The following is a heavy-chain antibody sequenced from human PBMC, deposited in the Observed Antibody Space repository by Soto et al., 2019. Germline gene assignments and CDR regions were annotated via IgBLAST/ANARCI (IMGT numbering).Heavy chain of an antibody. J-gene: IGHJ4*02. Sequence: PGXSLRLSCAASGFTVGSYYMSWVRQAPGXGLEWVDKIXHGGDXKYYVEYVKGRXTISRENAXSSLYLQMNSLRNEDTDVYYCARGGYDFGSEDYWGKGTLVTVYS. CDR2: IXHGGDXK. D-gene: IGHD5-12*01. CDR3: ARGGYDFGSEDY. V-gene: IGHV3-7*01. CDR1: GFTVGSYY.